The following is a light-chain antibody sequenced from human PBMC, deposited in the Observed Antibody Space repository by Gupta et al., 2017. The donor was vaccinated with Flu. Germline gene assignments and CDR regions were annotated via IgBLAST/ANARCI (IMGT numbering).Light chain of an antibody. CDR3: QLYSGSSTWT. J-gene: IGKJ1*01. V-gene: IGKV3-20*01. Sequence: VLPQSPGTLSLSPGARATVSCRVSQSVSNSYVSWYQQKAGQAPRLLIFATSARATDIPARFRGSWSGTDFTLTISRLEPEDFALYFCQLYSGSSTWTFGQGTRVDLK. CDR2: ATS. CDR1: QSVSNSY.